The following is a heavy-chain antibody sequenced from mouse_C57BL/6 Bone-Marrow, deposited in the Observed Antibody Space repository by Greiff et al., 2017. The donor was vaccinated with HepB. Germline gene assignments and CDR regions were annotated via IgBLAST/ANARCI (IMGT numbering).Heavy chain of an antibody. J-gene: IGHJ3*01. V-gene: IGHV1-81*01. CDR3: ASSIYDGYYARFAY. D-gene: IGHD2-3*01. Sequence: QVQLKESGAELARPGASVKLSCKASGYTFTSYGISWVKQRTGQGLEWIGEIYPRSGNTYYNEKFKGKATLTADKSSSTAYMVLRSLTSEDSAVYFCASSIYDGYYARFAYWGQGTLVTVSA. CDR2: IYPRSGNT. CDR1: GYTFTSYG.